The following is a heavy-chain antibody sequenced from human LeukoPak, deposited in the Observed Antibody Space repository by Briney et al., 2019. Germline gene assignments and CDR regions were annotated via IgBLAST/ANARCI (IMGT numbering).Heavy chain of an antibody. J-gene: IGHJ4*02. CDR3: ARGIAVANYYFDY. V-gene: IGHV1-69*13. Sequence: SVKVSCKASGGTFSSYAISWVRQAPGQGLEWMGGIIPMFGTVNYAQQFQGRVTITADESTSTSYMELSSLRSEDTAVYYCARGIAVANYYFDYWGQGTLVTVSS. D-gene: IGHD6-19*01. CDR1: GGTFSSYA. CDR2: IIPMFGTV.